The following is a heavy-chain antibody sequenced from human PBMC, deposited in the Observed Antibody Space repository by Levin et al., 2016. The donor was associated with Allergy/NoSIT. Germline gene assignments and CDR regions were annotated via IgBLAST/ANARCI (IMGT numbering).Heavy chain of an antibody. CDR2: INGGGSTT. J-gene: IGHJ4*02. Sequence: GSLRLSCAASGFTFSSVSWMHWVRQAPGKGLVWVSHINGGGSTTNYADSVKGRFTISRDDAKSTLYLQMNSLRVEDTAVYYCFASEGYWGQGTLVTVSS. CDR1: GFTFSSVSW. CDR3: FASEGY. V-gene: IGHV3-74*01.